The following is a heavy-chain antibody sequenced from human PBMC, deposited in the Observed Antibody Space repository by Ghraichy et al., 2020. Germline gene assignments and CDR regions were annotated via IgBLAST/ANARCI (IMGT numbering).Heavy chain of an antibody. V-gene: IGHV4-34*01. CDR2: VNHAGRT. D-gene: IGHD1-26*01. Sequence: LETLSLTCRVSGGSFSGYYWIWIRQSPTKGLEWIGEVNHAGRTNYNPSLTSRVTISIDTSNMQFSLNLTSVTAADTAVYFCARGEWELDFCDSWGQGTQVTVSS. J-gene: IGHJ4*02. CDR1: GGSFSGYY. CDR3: ARGEWELDFCDS.